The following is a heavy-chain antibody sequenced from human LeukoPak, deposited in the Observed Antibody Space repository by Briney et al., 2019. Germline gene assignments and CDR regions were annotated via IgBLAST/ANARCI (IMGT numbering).Heavy chain of an antibody. D-gene: IGHD2-2*01. CDR3: ARGLGYCTSTTCLLPFDY. J-gene: IGHJ4*02. V-gene: IGHV3-53*01. Sequence: PAGSLRLSCAASGFTVSTYYMTWVRQAPGKGLECVSVIYSGDSAYYADSVKGRFTVSRDNSKNTLYLQMNSLRAEDTAMYYCARGLGYCTSTTCLLPFDYWGRGTLVTVSS. CDR2: IYSGDSA. CDR1: GFTVSTYY.